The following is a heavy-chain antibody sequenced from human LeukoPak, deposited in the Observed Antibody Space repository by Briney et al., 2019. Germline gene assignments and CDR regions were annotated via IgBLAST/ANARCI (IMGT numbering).Heavy chain of an antibody. CDR2: IRSKAYGGTT. Sequence: GGSLRLSCTASGITFGDYAMSWVRLAPGKGLEWVGFIRSKAYGGTTEYAASVKGRFTISRDDSKSIAYLQMNSLKTEDTAVYYCTRVKLGMSLGYWGQGTLVTVSS. CDR1: GITFGDYA. D-gene: IGHD7-27*01. CDR3: TRVKLGMSLGY. V-gene: IGHV3-49*04. J-gene: IGHJ4*02.